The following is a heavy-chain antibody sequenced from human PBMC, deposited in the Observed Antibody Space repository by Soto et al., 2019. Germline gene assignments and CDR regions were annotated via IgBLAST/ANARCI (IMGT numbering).Heavy chain of an antibody. CDR1: GFTFSSYG. CDR3: ARDPLLRAWYFDL. CDR2: IWYDGSNK. Sequence: GGSLRLSCAASGFTFSSYGMHWVRQAPGKGLEWVAVIWYDGSNKYYADSVKGRFTISRDNSKNTLYLQVNSLRAEDTAVYYCARDPLLRAWYFDLWGRGTLVTVSS. V-gene: IGHV3-33*01. J-gene: IGHJ2*01. D-gene: IGHD3-16*01.